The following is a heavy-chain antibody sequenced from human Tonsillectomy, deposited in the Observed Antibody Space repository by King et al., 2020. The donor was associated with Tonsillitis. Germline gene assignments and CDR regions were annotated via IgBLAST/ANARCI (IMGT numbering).Heavy chain of an antibody. D-gene: IGHD6-19*01. CDR1: GYTFNTFD. V-gene: IGHV1-8*02. Sequence: VQLVESGAEVKKPGASVKVFCKASGYTFNTFDIHWVRQATGQGLEWMGWMNPNSGNTDFAQILQGRVTLTRNTSISTAYMELSSLRSEDTAVYYCARNYGYSSGWFDCWGQGTLVTVSS. J-gene: IGHJ4*02. CDR3: ARNYGYSSGWFDC. CDR2: MNPNSGNT.